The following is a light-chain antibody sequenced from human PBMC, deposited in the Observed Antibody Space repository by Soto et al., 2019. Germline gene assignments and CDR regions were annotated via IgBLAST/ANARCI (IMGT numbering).Light chain of an antibody. Sequence: IVLTLSVGTLSLSKRERATLSCRASQSVSGYLAWYQQKPGQAPRLLIYDASSRAKGIPARFTGSGSGTDFSLTICSLEPEDFAVYYCQQRSTWPTFGHGTKVDI. CDR1: QSVSGY. CDR3: QQRSTWPT. J-gene: IGKJ1*01. V-gene: IGKV3-11*01. CDR2: DAS.